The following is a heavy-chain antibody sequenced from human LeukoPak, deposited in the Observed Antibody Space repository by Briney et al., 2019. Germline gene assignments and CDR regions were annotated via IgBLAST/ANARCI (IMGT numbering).Heavy chain of an antibody. CDR1: GYTFTGYY. D-gene: IGHD5-12*01. V-gene: IGHV1-2*02. Sequence: ASVKVSCKASGYTFTGYYIHWVRQAPGQGLEWMGWINPNNGGTNYAQKFQGRVTMTRDASISTAYMELNRLTSDDTAVYYCARDKYTGYETFDYWGQGTPVTVSS. CDR2: INPNNGGT. J-gene: IGHJ4*02. CDR3: ARDKYTGYETFDY.